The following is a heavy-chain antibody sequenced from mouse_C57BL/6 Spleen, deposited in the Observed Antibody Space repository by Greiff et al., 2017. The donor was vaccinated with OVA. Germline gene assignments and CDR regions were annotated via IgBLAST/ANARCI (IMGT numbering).Heavy chain of an antibody. J-gene: IGHJ4*01. Sequence: QVQLQQPGAELVMPGASVKLSCKASGYTFTSYWMHWVKQRPGQGLEWIGEIDPSDSYTNYNQKFKGKSTLTVDKSSSTAYMQLSSLTSEDSAVYYCRFITAVVGVDYAVGCWGQGTSVTVSS. CDR1: GYTFTSYW. CDR2: IDPSDSYT. CDR3: RFITAVVGVDYAVGC. V-gene: IGHV1-69*01. D-gene: IGHD1-1*01.